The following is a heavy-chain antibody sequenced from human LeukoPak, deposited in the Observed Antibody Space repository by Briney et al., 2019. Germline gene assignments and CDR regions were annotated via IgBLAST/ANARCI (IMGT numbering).Heavy chain of an antibody. CDR2: IYYSGST. D-gene: IGHD3-22*01. CDR1: GGSISSGDYY. CDR3: ARASPYYYDSSGYYRY. Sequence: PSETLSLTCTVSGGSISSGDYYWSWSRQPPGKGLEWIGYIYYSGSTYYNPSLKSRVTISVDTSKNQFSLKLSSVTAADTAVYYCARASPYYYDSSGYYRYWGQGTLVTVSS. V-gene: IGHV4-30-4*08. J-gene: IGHJ4*02.